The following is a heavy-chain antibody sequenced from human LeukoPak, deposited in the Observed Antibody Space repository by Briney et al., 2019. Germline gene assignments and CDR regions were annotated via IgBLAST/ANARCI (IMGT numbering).Heavy chain of an antibody. CDR3: ARRGGSPDAFDI. Sequence: PSETLSLTCAVSGYSISSGYYCGWIRQPPGKGLEWIGSIYHSGSTYYNPSLKSRVSISVDTSKNQFTLNLSSVTAADTAAYYCARRGGSPDAFDIWGQGTMVTVSS. CDR2: IYHSGST. CDR1: GYSISSGYY. J-gene: IGHJ3*02. D-gene: IGHD3-16*01. V-gene: IGHV4-38-2*01.